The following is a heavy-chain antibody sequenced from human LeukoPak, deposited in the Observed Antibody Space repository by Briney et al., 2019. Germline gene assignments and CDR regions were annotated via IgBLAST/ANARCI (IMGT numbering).Heavy chain of an antibody. V-gene: IGHV3-30*02. CDR3: AKDGYCSGGSCYPKHFDY. J-gene: IGHJ4*02. Sequence: PGGSLRLYCAASGFTLSYYGMHWVRQAPGKGLEWVAFIENDESDKYYADSVKGRFTISRDNSKNTLYLQMNSLRAEDTAVYYCAKDGYCSGGSCYPKHFDYWGQGTLVTVSS. CDR2: IENDESDK. CDR1: GFTLSYYG. D-gene: IGHD2-15*01.